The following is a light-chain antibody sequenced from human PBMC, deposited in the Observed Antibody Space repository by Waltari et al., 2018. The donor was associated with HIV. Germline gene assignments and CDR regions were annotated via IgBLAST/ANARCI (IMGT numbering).Light chain of an antibody. V-gene: IGKV3-15*01. CDR1: QSVSSN. CDR2: GAS. Sequence: EIMMTQSPATLSVSPGERATLSCRASQSVSSNLAWYQQKPGQSPRLLIYGASTRATDIPARFSGSGSGTEFTLTISSLHSEDFAVYHCQQYNNWPRTFGQGTKLETK. J-gene: IGKJ2*01. CDR3: QQYNNWPRT.